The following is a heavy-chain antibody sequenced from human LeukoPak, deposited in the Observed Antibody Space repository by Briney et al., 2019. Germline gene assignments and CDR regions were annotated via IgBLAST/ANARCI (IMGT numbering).Heavy chain of an antibody. D-gene: IGHD4-11*01. Sequence: SETLSLTCAVSGGSMTNYYWTWIRQSPGKGLEWIAYIYYSGSTNYKPSLNRRVTISEDPSETQFSLKRSSVTAADTAVYFCARESVHDYRNRGGFDYWGQGTLVTVSS. V-gene: IGHV4-59*12. J-gene: IGHJ4*02. CDR1: GGSMTNYY. CDR3: ARESVHDYRNRGGFDY. CDR2: IYYSGST.